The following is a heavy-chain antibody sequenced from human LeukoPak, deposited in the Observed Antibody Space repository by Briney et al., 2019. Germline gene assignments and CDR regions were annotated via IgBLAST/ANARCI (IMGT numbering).Heavy chain of an antibody. CDR1: GFTFSSYE. CDR3: TGSYYYEYFQH. CDR2: ISGNGGST. V-gene: IGHV3-23*01. Sequence: PGGSLRLSCAAAGFTFSSYEMNWVRQAPGKGLEWVSVISGNGGSTYYADSVRGRFTISRDNSKSTLYLQMNSLRAGDTALYYCTGSYYYEYFQHWGQGTLVTVSS. J-gene: IGHJ1*01. D-gene: IGHD3-22*01.